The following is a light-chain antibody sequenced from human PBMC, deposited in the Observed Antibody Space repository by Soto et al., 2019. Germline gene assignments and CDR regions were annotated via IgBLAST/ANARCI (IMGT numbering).Light chain of an antibody. J-gene: IGKJ3*01. CDR1: QSVLYSSNNKNY. CDR2: WAS. V-gene: IGKV4-1*01. Sequence: IVMTQSPDSLAVSLGERATINCKSSQSVLYSSNNKNYLAWYQQKPGQPPKLLIYWASTRESGVPDRFSGSGSGTDFTLTISSLQAEDVAVYYCQQYYVTPPITFGPGTKVDIK. CDR3: QQYYVTPPIT.